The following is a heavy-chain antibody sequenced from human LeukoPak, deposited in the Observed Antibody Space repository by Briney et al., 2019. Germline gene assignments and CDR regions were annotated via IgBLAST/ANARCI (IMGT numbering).Heavy chain of an antibody. D-gene: IGHD1-26*01. CDR1: GYTFTDYY. J-gene: IGHJ4*02. CDR3: SRSLSGNFYNFDY. Sequence: ASVKVSCKASGYTFTDYYIHWVRQAPGQGLEWMGRIDPDTGGTYYAQKFQGRVTLTRDTSINAAYMDLSRLRSDDTAMFYCSRSLSGNFYNFDYWGQGTLVTVSS. V-gene: IGHV1-2*06. CDR2: IDPDTGGT.